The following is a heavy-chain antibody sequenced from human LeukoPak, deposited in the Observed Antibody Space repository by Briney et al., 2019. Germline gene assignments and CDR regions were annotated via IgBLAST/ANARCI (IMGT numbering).Heavy chain of an antibody. Sequence: GGSLRLSCAASGFTFSRYWMNWVRQAPGKGLEWVSAISGSGGSTYYADSVKGRFTISRDNSKNTLYLQMNSLRAEDTAVYYCAKTKYSSSPEFDYWGQGTLVTVSS. CDR2: ISGSGGST. V-gene: IGHV3-23*01. CDR1: GFTFSRYW. D-gene: IGHD6-6*01. CDR3: AKTKYSSSPEFDY. J-gene: IGHJ4*02.